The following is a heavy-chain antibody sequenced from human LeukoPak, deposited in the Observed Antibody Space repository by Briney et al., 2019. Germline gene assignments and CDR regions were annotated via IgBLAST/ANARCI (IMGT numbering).Heavy chain of an antibody. J-gene: IGHJ5*02. CDR2: ISSSGSTI. V-gene: IGHV3-48*03. CDR3: ARVMIQLGHH. CDR1: GFTFSSYE. Sequence: GGSLRLSCAASGFTFSSYEMNWVRQAPGKGLEWGSYISSSGSTIYYADSVKGRFTISRDNAKNSLYLQMNSLSAEDTAVYYCARVMIQLGHHWGQGTLVTVSS. D-gene: IGHD5-18*01.